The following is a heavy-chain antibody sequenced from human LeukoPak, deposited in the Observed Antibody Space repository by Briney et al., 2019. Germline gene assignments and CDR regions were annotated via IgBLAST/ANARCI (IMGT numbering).Heavy chain of an antibody. D-gene: IGHD3-10*02. CDR1: GFTFSSYE. V-gene: IGHV3-48*03. Sequence: PGGSLRLSCAASGFTFSSYEMNWVRQAPGKGLGWVSYISRSGSTIYYAHSVKGRFTISRDNAKNSLYLQMNSLRAEDTAVYYCAELGSTMIGGVWGKGTTVTISS. CDR2: ISRSGSTI. CDR3: AELGSTMIGGV. J-gene: IGHJ6*04.